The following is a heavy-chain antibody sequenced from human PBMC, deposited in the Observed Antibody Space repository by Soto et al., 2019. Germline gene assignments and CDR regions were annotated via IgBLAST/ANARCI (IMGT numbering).Heavy chain of an antibody. CDR2: IYYSGST. V-gene: IGHV4-39*01. CDR1: GGSISSSGYY. Sequence: SETLSLTCTVSGGSISSSGYYWGWIRQPPGKGLEWIGNIYYSGSTNYNPSPKSRVTISVGTSKNQFSLKVSSVTAADTAVYYCARRSYYGSGSIFDYWGQGTLVTVSS. D-gene: IGHD3-10*01. CDR3: ARRSYYGSGSIFDY. J-gene: IGHJ4*02.